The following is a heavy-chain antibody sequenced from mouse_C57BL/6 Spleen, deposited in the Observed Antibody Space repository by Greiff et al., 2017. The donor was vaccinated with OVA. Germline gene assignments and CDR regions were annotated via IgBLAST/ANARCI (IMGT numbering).Heavy chain of an antibody. D-gene: IGHD1-1*01. J-gene: IGHJ4*01. CDR1: GYTFTSYW. Sequence: QLQQPGAELVRPGTSVKLSCKASGYTFTSYWMPWVTQRPGQGLAWFGVIDPSDSYTHYNQKFKGKATLTVDTSSSTAYMQRSSLTSEDSAVYYCARYYYGSSYAMDYWGQGTSVTVSS. CDR2: IDPSDSYT. CDR3: ARYYYGSSYAMDY. V-gene: IGHV1-59*01.